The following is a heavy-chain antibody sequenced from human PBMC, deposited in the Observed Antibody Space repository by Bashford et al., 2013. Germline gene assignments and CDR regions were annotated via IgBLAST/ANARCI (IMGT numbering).Heavy chain of an antibody. D-gene: IGHD6-6*01. V-gene: IGHV3-23*01. J-gene: IGHJ6*03. Sequence: VRQAPGKGLEWVSAISGSGGSTYYADSVKGRFTISRDNSKNTLYLQMNSLRAEDTAVYYCAKAPRPSIAARPNYYYMDVWGKGTTVTVSS. CDR3: AKAPRPSIAARPNYYYMDV. CDR2: ISGSGGST.